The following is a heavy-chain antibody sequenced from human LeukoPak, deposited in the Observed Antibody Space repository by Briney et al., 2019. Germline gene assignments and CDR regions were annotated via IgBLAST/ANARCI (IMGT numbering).Heavy chain of an antibody. J-gene: IGHJ6*04. CDR3: ARDSPFVGYCSSTSCYIYGMDV. D-gene: IGHD2-2*02. V-gene: IGHV1-18*04. CDR2: ISAYNGNT. Sequence: GASVKVSCKASGYTFTSYGISWVRQAPGQGLEWMGWISAYNGNTNYAQKLQGRVTMTTDTSTSTAYMELRSLRSDDTAVYYCARDSPFVGYCSSTSCYIYGMDVWGKGTTVTVSS. CDR1: GYTFTSYG.